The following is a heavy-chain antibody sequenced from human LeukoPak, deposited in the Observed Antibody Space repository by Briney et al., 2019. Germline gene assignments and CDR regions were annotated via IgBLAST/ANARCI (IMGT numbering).Heavy chain of an antibody. D-gene: IGHD6-25*01. J-gene: IGHJ6*02. Sequence: GGSLRLSCAVSGFNFNTYSMNWVRQAPGKGPEWVSSISSTSNYIYYAESVKGRFAVSRDNAKNSLYLQMNSLRAEDTALYYCAKDRSSGLGYYYGMDVWGQGTTVTVSS. CDR1: GFNFNTYS. CDR3: AKDRSSGLGYYYGMDV. V-gene: IGHV3-21*04. CDR2: ISSTSNYI.